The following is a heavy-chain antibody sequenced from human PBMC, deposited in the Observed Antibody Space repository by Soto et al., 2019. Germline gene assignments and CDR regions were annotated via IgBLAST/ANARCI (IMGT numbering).Heavy chain of an antibody. CDR1: GGSFSGSY. J-gene: IGHJ6*02. D-gene: IGHD6-6*01. CDR3: ARVGYSSSSARWRDYYGMDV. V-gene: IGHV4-34*01. Sequence: SGTLSLTCAVYGGSFSGSYWSWIRQPPGKGLEWIGEINHSGSTNYNPSLKSRVTISVDTSKNQFSLKLSSVTAADTAVYYCARVGYSSSSARWRDYYGMDVWGQGTTVTVSS. CDR2: INHSGST.